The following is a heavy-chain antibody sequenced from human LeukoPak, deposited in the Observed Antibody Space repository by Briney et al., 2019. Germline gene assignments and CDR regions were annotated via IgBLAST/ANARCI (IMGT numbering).Heavy chain of an antibody. D-gene: IGHD2-15*01. CDR1: GGSFSGYY. J-gene: IGHJ2*01. CDR3: ARRRVVVVAATVPSLKRYWYFDL. Sequence: KPSETLSLTCAVYGGSFSGYYRSWIRQPPGKGLEWIGEINHSGSTNYNPSLKSRVTISVDTSKNQFSLKLSSVTAADTAVYYCARRRVVVVAATVPSLKRYWYFDLWGRGTLVTVSS. CDR2: INHSGST. V-gene: IGHV4-34*01.